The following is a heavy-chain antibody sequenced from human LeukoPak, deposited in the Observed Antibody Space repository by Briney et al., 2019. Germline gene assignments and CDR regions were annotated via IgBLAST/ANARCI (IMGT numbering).Heavy chain of an antibody. D-gene: IGHD5-12*01. J-gene: IGHJ4*02. CDR3: ARVATHPLKGVFDY. CDR1: GGSISSYY. CDR2: IHYSGST. V-gene: IGHV4-59*12. Sequence: PSETLSLTCTVSGGSISSYYWSWIRQPPGKGLEWIGYIHYSGSTYYNPSLKSQLTMSVDTSKNQFSLKLSSVTAADTAVYYCARVATHPLKGVFDYWGQGTLVTVSS.